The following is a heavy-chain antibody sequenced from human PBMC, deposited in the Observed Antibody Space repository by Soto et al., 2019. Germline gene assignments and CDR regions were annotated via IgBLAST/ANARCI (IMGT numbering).Heavy chain of an antibody. Sequence: QVQLVESGGGVVQPGRSLRLSCAASGFTFSSYGMHWVRQAPGKGLEWVEVISYDGSNKYYADSVKGRFTISRDNSKNTLYLQMNSLRAEDTAVYYCAKGQTGYSSGLDYWGQGTLVTVSS. D-gene: IGHD6-19*01. CDR1: GFTFSSYG. V-gene: IGHV3-30*18. J-gene: IGHJ4*02. CDR2: ISYDGSNK. CDR3: AKGQTGYSSGLDY.